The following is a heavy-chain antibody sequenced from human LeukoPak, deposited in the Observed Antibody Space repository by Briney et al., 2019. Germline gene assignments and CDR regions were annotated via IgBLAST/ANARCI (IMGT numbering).Heavy chain of an antibody. CDR3: ARGVDN. Sequence: GESLKISCAASGFTFSSYSMNWVRQAPGKGLEWISHITSSSSTMYYSDSVKGRFTISRDNAKSSLYLQMNSLRAEDTAVYYCARGVDNWGQGTLVTVSS. V-gene: IGHV3-48*01. CDR2: ITSSSSTM. J-gene: IGHJ4*02. CDR1: GFTFSSYS.